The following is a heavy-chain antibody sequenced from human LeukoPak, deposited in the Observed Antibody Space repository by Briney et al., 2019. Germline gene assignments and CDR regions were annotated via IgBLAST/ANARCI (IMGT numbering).Heavy chain of an antibody. V-gene: IGHV3-11*04. Sequence: GGSLRLSCAASGFTFSDYYMSWIRQAPGKGLEWVSYISTSGSTIYYADSVKGRFTLSRDNAKNSLYLQMNSLRGEDTAVYYCARAYCGGDCYYYYYYYMDVWGKGTTVTVSS. CDR1: GFTFSDYY. D-gene: IGHD2-21*02. J-gene: IGHJ6*03. CDR2: ISTSGSTI. CDR3: ARAYCGGDCYYYYYYYMDV.